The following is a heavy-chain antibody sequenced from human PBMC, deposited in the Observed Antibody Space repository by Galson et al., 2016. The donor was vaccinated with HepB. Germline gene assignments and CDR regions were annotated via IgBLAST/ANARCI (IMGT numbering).Heavy chain of an antibody. CDR3: ARDYPVFIQLVSLAARLDV. D-gene: IGHD5-24*01. V-gene: IGHV1-2*06. Sequence: SVKVSCKASGYAFSDYSIHRLRQAPGEGPEWMGRINPNTGGTHYAQKFQGRVTMTWDTSISTAYMQLTRLRSDDPAVYYCARDYPVFIQLVSLAARLDVWGQGTTVTVSS. CDR1: GYAFSDYS. CDR2: INPNTGGT. J-gene: IGHJ6*02.